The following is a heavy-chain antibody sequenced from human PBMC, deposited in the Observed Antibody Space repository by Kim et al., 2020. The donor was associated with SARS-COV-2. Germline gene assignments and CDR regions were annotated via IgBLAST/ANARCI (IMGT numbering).Heavy chain of an antibody. Sequence: TYYNRSLKNRVTISVATSKTQFSLKLGSVTAADTAVYYCASIGELSYFDYWGQGTLVTVSS. J-gene: IGHJ4*02. D-gene: IGHD3-10*01. CDR2: T. V-gene: IGHV4-39*01. CDR3: ASIGELSYFDY.